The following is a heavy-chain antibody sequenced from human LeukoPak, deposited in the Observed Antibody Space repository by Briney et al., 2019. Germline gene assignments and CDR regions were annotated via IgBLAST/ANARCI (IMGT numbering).Heavy chain of an antibody. CDR2: ISGSGGST. Sequence: GRSLRLSCAASGFTFSSYAMSWVRQAPGKGLEWVSAISGSGGSTYYADSVKGRFTISRDNSKNTLYLQMTSLRAEDTAAYYCAKEAGLTIFYLIDYWGQGTLVTVSS. D-gene: IGHD3-9*01. CDR1: GFTFSSYA. CDR3: AKEAGLTIFYLIDY. V-gene: IGHV3-23*01. J-gene: IGHJ4*02.